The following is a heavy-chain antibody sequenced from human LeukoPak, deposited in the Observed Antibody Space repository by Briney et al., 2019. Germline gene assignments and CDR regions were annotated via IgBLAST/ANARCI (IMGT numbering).Heavy chain of an antibody. Sequence: PGGSLRLSCAASGFTFNTDTMTWVRQAPGKGLEWLSSIDSSSGSKYYADSVRGRFFISRDNAKKSLYLQMNSLRAEDTAVYYCVRGDRRDFWGQGTLVIVSS. CDR1: GFTFNTDT. CDR2: IDSSSGSK. J-gene: IGHJ4*02. V-gene: IGHV3-21*01. CDR3: VRGDRRDF. D-gene: IGHD2-21*02.